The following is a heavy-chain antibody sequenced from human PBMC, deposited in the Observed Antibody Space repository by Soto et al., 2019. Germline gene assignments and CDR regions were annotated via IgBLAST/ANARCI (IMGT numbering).Heavy chain of an antibody. V-gene: IGHV3-30*18. J-gene: IGHJ6*02. Sequence: QVQLVESGGGVVQPGRSLRLSCAASGFTFSSYGMHWVRQAPGKGLEWVAVISYDGSNKYYADSVKGRFTISRDNSKNTLYLQMNSLRAEDTAVYYCANAIWFGELSLHYYGMDVWGQGTTVTVSS. D-gene: IGHD3-10*01. CDR3: ANAIWFGELSLHYYGMDV. CDR1: GFTFSSYG. CDR2: ISYDGSNK.